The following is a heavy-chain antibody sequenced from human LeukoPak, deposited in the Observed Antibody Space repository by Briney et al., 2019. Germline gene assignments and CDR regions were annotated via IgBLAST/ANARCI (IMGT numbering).Heavy chain of an antibody. Sequence: SETLSLTCTVSGGSISSYYWSWIRQPPGKGLEWIGEINHSGSTNYNPSLKSRVTISVDTSKNQFSLKLSSVTAADTAVYYCATVPYCSGGSCYAYFDYWGQGTLVTVSS. CDR1: GGSISSYY. J-gene: IGHJ4*02. CDR2: INHSGST. CDR3: ATVPYCSGGSCYAYFDY. D-gene: IGHD2-15*01. V-gene: IGHV4-34*01.